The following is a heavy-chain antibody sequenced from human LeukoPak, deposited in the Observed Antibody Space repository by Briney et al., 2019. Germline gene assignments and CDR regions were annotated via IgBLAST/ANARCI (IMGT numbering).Heavy chain of an antibody. Sequence: ETLSLTCTVSGGSISSSSYYWGWIRQPPGKGLEWVSAISGSGGSTYYADSVKGRFTISRDNSKNTLYLQMNSLRAEDTAVYYCAKDLDCSGGSCYFYYYYGMDVWGQGTTVTVSS. CDR1: GGSISSSSYY. V-gene: IGHV3-23*01. CDR3: AKDLDCSGGSCYFYYYYGMDV. J-gene: IGHJ6*02. D-gene: IGHD2-15*01. CDR2: ISGSGGST.